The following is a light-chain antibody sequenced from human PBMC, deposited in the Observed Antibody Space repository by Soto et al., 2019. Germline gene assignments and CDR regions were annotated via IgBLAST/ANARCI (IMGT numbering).Light chain of an antibody. CDR1: QSISTY. CDR2: AAS. J-gene: IGKJ1*01. CDR3: QQSYSTPWT. V-gene: IGKV1-39*01. Sequence: DIHMTQSPSSLSASVGDRVTSTCRASQSISTYLSWYQQKPGKAPKLLIFAASSLQSEVPSRFSGSRYGTDVTHTISGRHPEDFATYYCQQSYSTPWTFGQGTKVEIK.